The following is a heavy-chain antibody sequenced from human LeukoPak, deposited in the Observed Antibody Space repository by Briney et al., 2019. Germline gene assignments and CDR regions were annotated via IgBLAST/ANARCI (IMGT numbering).Heavy chain of an antibody. Sequence: GGFLRLSCAASGFTFSSYAMHWVRQAPGKGLEWVAVISYDGSNKYYADSVKGRFTISRDNSKNTLYLQMNSLRAEDTAVYYCARDSVLEMATILDYWGQGTLVTVSS. D-gene: IGHD5-24*01. V-gene: IGHV3-30-3*01. CDR3: ARDSVLEMATILDY. J-gene: IGHJ4*02. CDR2: ISYDGSNK. CDR1: GFTFSSYA.